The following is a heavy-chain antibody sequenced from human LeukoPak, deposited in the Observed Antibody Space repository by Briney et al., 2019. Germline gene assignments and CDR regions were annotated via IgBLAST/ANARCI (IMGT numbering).Heavy chain of an antibody. CDR1: GGSISSSAYY. D-gene: IGHD4-23*01. Sequence: SETLSLTCSVSGGSISSSAYYWGWIRQPPGQGLEWIGSIYYSGNTYYNPSLKSPVTISIDTSKNQFSLRLISVTAADTAVYYCARDPGGNSESSIFDYWGQGTLVTVSS. CDR3: ARDPGGNSESSIFDY. V-gene: IGHV4-39*07. J-gene: IGHJ4*02. CDR2: IYYSGNT.